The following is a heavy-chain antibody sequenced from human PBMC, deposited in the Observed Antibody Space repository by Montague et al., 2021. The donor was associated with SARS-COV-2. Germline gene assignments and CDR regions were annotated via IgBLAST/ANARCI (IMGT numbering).Heavy chain of an antibody. V-gene: IGHV4-39*01. CDR1: GGSVSSDTHN. Sequence: SETLSLTCTVSGGSVSSDTHNWAWIRQPPGKGLEWIASIFYKGNTYYNPSLKNRVTISADTSKKQLSLSLNSVTAADTAIYYCARHRRGISGFDSWGLGTLVTVSS. CDR3: ARHRRGISGFDS. J-gene: IGHJ4*02. CDR2: IFYKGNT. D-gene: IGHD3-3*01.